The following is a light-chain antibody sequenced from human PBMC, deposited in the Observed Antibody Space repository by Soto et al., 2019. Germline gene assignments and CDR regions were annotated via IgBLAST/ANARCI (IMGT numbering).Light chain of an antibody. CDR2: AAS. CDR1: QGIRND. Sequence: AIRMTQSASSLSASLGDRVTITWWASQGIRNDLGWYQQKPGKAPKLLIYAASSLQSGVPSRFSGSGYGTDFNLTISSLQTEDFATYYCLQDYNYPWTFGQGTKVDIK. V-gene: IGKV1-6*01. CDR3: LQDYNYPWT. J-gene: IGKJ1*01.